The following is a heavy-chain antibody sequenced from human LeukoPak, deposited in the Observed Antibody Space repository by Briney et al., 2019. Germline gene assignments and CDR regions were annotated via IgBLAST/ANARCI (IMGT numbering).Heavy chain of an antibody. J-gene: IGHJ4*02. CDR3: ARNAGYSDLNF. Sequence: SETLSLTCTVSGDSFSSNNYWTWVRQPPGKGLEWIGGIYRSGATNYNPSLRSRVTVSLDKSKNQFSLRLNSVTAADTAIYYCARNAGYSDLNFWGQGVLVTVSS. D-gene: IGHD3-22*01. CDR1: GDSFSSNNY. CDR2: IYRSGAT. V-gene: IGHV4-4*02.